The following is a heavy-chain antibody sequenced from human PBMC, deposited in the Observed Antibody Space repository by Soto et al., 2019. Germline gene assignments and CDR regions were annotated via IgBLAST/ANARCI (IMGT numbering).Heavy chain of an antibody. D-gene: IGHD3-10*01. CDR2: IIPIFGTA. V-gene: IGHV1-69*13. Sequence: SVKVSCKASGGTFSSYAISWVRQAPGQGLEWMGGIIPIFGTANYAQKFQGRVTITADEPTSTAYMELSSLRSEDTAVYYCAMGLWFGELSDNHWGQGTLVTVSS. CDR1: GGTFSSYA. CDR3: AMGLWFGELSDNH. J-gene: IGHJ5*02.